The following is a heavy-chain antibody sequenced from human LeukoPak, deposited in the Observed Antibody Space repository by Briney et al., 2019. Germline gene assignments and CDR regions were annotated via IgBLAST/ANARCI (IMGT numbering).Heavy chain of an antibody. CDR2: IIPIFGTA. Sequence: SVKVSCKASGGTFSSYAISWVRQAPGQGLEWMGGIIPIFGTANYAQKFQGRVTITADESTSTAYMELSSLRSEDTAVYYCARGGIAAAGAFDIWGQGTMVTVSS. V-gene: IGHV1-69*13. CDR1: GGTFSSYA. CDR3: ARGGIAAAGAFDI. J-gene: IGHJ3*02. D-gene: IGHD6-13*01.